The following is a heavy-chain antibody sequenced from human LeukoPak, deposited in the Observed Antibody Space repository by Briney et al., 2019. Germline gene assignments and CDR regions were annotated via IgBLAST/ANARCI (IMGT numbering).Heavy chain of an antibody. Sequence: SETLSLTCTVSGGSVSSGSYYWSWIRQPPGKGLEWIGYIYYSGSTNYNPSLKSRVTISVDTSKNQFSLELSSVTAADTAVYYCARGTRYCSSTSCYRPLDYWGQGTLVTVSS. D-gene: IGHD2-2*01. CDR3: ARGTRYCSSTSCYRPLDY. J-gene: IGHJ4*02. CDR1: GGSVSSGSYY. V-gene: IGHV4-61*01. CDR2: IYYSGST.